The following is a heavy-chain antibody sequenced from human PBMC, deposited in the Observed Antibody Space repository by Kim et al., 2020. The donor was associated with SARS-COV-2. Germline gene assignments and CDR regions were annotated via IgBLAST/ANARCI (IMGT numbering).Heavy chain of an antibody. J-gene: IGHJ4*02. Sequence: TKYSPSFQGQVTISVDKSISTSYLQWSSLKASDTAMYYCARRSYSPIGVDFWGQGTLVTVSS. V-gene: IGHV5-51*01. CDR3: ARRSYSPIGVDF. D-gene: IGHD2-15*01. CDR2: T.